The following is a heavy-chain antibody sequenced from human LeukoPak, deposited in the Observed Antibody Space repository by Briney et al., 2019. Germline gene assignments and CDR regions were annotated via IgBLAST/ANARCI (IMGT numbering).Heavy chain of an antibody. J-gene: IGHJ4*02. CDR2: IYYSGST. CDR1: GGSISSYY. CDR3: ARVPLNWGKYYFDY. V-gene: IGHV4-59*01. D-gene: IGHD7-27*01. Sequence: KPSETLSLTCTVSGGSISSYYWSWIRPPPGKGLEWIGYIYYSGSTNYNPSLKSRVTISVDTSKNQFSLKLSSVTAADTAVYYCARVPLNWGKYYFDYWGQGTLVTVSS.